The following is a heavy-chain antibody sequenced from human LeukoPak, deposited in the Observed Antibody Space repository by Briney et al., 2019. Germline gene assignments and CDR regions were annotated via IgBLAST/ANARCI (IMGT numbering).Heavy chain of an antibody. D-gene: IGHD2-15*01. CDR2: ISDTGNT. Sequence: PGGSLRLSCAASGFTLSSYAMSWVRQAPGKGLEWVSAISDTGNTYHADSVKGRFTISRDSSKNTLVLQMNRLRPEDAALYYCAKAPVTTCRGAFCYPFDYWGLGTLVTVSS. CDR1: GFTLSSYA. J-gene: IGHJ4*02. V-gene: IGHV3-23*01. CDR3: AKAPVTTCRGAFCYPFDY.